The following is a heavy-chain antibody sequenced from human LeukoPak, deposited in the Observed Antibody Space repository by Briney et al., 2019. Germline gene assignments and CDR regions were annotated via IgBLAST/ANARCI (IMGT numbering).Heavy chain of an antibody. D-gene: IGHD5-18*01. V-gene: IGHV1-18*01. J-gene: IGHJ6*03. CDR3: ARGLYRGGWIQMRGGPLMDV. Sequence: ASVKVSCKASGYTFTSYGISWVRQAPGQGLEWMGWISAYNGNTNYAQKLQGRVTMTTDTSTSTAYMELRSLRSDDTAVYYCARGLYRGGWIQMRGGPLMDVWGKGTTVTVSS. CDR1: GYTFTSYG. CDR2: ISAYNGNT.